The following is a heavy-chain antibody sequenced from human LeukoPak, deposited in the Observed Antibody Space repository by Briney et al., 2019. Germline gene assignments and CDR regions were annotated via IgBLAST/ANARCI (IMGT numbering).Heavy chain of an antibody. V-gene: IGHV4-59*01. D-gene: IGHD3-10*01. J-gene: IGHJ6*02. CDR2: IYYSGST. Sequence: ASETLSLTCTVSGGSISSYYWSWIRQPPGKGLEWIGYIYYSGSTNYNPSLKSRVTISVDASKNQFSLKLTSVTAADTAMYYCARGNYGAGTYYYYYYGMDVWGQGTTVTVSS. CDR3: ARGNYGAGTYYYYYYGMDV. CDR1: GGSISSYY.